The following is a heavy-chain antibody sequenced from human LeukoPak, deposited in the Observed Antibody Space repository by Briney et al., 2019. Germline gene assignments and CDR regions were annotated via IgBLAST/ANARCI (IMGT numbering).Heavy chain of an antibody. CDR2: ISSSSSYI. D-gene: IGHD3-10*01. J-gene: IGHJ4*02. Sequence: GGSLRLSCAASGFTFSSYSMNWVRQAPEKGLEWVSSISSSSSYIYYADSVKGRFTISRDNAKNSLYLQMNSLRAEDTAVYYCARGRGSGVFDYWGQGTLVTVSS. V-gene: IGHV3-21*01. CDR1: GFTFSSYS. CDR3: ARGRGSGVFDY.